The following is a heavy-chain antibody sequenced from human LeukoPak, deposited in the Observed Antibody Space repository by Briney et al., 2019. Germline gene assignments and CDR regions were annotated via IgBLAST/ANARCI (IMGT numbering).Heavy chain of an antibody. J-gene: IGHJ3*02. V-gene: IGHV3-33*01. Sequence: GRSLRLSCAASGFTFSNYGMHWVSQVPGKGLEWVAAIWFDGIRKYYADSVKGRLTISRDNSKNTLYLQMNSLRAEDTAVYYCARDLEDSSPFGAFDMWGQGTMVTVSS. D-gene: IGHD3-22*01. CDR1: GFTFSNYG. CDR2: IWFDGIRK. CDR3: ARDLEDSSPFGAFDM.